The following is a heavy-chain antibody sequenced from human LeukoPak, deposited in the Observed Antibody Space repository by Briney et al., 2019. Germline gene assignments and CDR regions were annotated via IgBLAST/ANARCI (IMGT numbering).Heavy chain of an antibody. CDR2: IYYSGSS. Sequence: PGGSLRLSCAASGFTFSSYSMNWVRQAPGRGLEWIGSIYYSGSSHYNPSLKSRVIISVDMSKNQFSLKLSSVTAADTAMYYCARSNWNYGGWFDPWGQGTLVTVSS. D-gene: IGHD1-7*01. V-gene: IGHV4-59*05. J-gene: IGHJ5*02. CDR3: ARSNWNYGGWFDP. CDR1: GFTFSSYS.